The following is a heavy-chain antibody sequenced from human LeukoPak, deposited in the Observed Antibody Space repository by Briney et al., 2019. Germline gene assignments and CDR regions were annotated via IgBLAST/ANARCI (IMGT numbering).Heavy chain of an antibody. V-gene: IGHV1-18*01. D-gene: IGHD3-22*01. J-gene: IGHJ5*01. CDR2: IGTYGGDT. CDR1: GYTFTSYD. Sequence: ASVKVSFKASGYTFTSYDINWVRQAPGQGLEWMGWIGTYGGDTYYAQKFQSRITVTTDTATSTVYMELRNLRSDHTAVYYCARDLWNFYDDSGYNRDFDSWGQGTLVTVSS. CDR3: ARDLWNFYDDSGYNRDFDS.